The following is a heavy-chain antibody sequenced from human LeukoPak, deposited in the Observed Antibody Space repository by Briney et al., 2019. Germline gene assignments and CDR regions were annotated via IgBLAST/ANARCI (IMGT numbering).Heavy chain of an antibody. J-gene: IGHJ4*02. CDR3: ARDKGDYGSGSYYRGVDY. CDR2: ISSSSSTI. CDR1: GFTFSSYS. Sequence: PGGSLRLSCAASGFTFSSYSMNWVRQAPGKGLEWVSYISSSSSTIYYADSVKGRFTISRDNAKNSLYLQMNSLRAEDTAVYYCARDKGDYGSGSYYRGVDYWGQGTLVTVSS. V-gene: IGHV3-48*01. D-gene: IGHD3-10*01.